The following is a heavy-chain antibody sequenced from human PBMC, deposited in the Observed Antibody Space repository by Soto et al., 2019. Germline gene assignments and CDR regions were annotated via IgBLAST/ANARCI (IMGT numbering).Heavy chain of an antibody. V-gene: IGHV5-51*01. J-gene: IGHJ3*02. CDR2: IFPGDSDT. Sequence: RGESLKISCKGSGYNFANYWIGWVRQMPGKGLEWMGMIFPGDSDTKNSPSLQGQITMSVDKSDGSAYLQWRSLKASDTAMYYCAAGYTTGPDAFDIWGQGTMVTVSS. D-gene: IGHD6-13*01. CDR3: AAGYTTGPDAFDI. CDR1: GYNFANYW.